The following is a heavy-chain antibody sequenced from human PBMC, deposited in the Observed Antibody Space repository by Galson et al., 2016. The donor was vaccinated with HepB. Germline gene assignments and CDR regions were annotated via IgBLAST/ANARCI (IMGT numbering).Heavy chain of an antibody. Sequence: SETLSLTCTVSGGSISSTNWWSCVRQPPGKGLEWIGKIYHGGSTNYNPSLRSRVTISVDKSKNLFSLKMSSVTAADTAVYYCARVGFYGSGNYFDYWGQGTLITVSS. D-gene: IGHD3-10*01. CDR3: ARVGFYGSGNYFDY. CDR2: IYHGGST. J-gene: IGHJ4*02. V-gene: IGHV4-4*02. CDR1: GGSISSTNW.